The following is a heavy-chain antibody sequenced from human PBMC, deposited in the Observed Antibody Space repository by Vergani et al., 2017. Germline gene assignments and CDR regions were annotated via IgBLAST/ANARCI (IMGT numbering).Heavy chain of an antibody. J-gene: IGHJ3*01. CDR1: GFTFSTYA. D-gene: IGHD1-26*01. CDR2: LTGGGGST. Sequence: EVQLLESGGSLKQPGGSVRLSCAASGFTFSTYAMHWVRQAPGKGLEWVSALTGGGGSTYYADSFKGAFIISRNNSRDTLYLQMNSLRPEDTATYYSVKDAASYENFFKSCWDRGMMVIAS. V-gene: IGHV3-23*01. CDR3: VKDAASYENFFKSC.